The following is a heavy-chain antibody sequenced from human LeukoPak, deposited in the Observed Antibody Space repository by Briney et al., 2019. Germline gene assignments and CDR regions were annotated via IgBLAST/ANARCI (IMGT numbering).Heavy chain of an antibody. V-gene: IGHV1-8*01. D-gene: IGHD3-22*01. CDR1: GYTFTSHD. Sequence: ASVKVSCKASGYTFTSHDINWVRQATGQGLEWMGWMNPNSGNTGYAQKFQGRVTMTRNTSISTAYMELSSLRSEDTAVYYCALDSSGYRAFDYWGQGTLVTVSS. CDR3: ALDSSGYRAFDY. J-gene: IGHJ4*02. CDR2: MNPNSGNT.